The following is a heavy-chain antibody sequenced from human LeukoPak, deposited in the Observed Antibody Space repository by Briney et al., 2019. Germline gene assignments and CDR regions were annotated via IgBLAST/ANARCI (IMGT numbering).Heavy chain of an antibody. J-gene: IGHJ6*02. V-gene: IGHV3-7*01. CDR3: AREIVVGPAAIPYYYGMDV. CDR2: IKQDGSEK. CDR1: GFTFSSYW. D-gene: IGHD2-2*01. Sequence: GGSLRLSCAASGFTFSSYWMSWVRQAPGKGLEWVANIKQDGSEKYYVDSVKGRFTISRDNAKNSLYLQMNSLRAEDTAVYYCAREIVVGPAAIPYYYGMDVWGQGTTVTVSS.